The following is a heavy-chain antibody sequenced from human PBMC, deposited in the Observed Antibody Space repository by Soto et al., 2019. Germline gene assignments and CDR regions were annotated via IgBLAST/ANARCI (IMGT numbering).Heavy chain of an antibody. J-gene: IGHJ6*02. CDR3: AQCLLGVNYYYGMDV. CDR1: GGTFSSYA. CDR2: INPIFGTA. D-gene: IGHD3-16*01. Sequence: QVQLVQSGAEVKKPGSSVKVSCKASGGTFSSYAINWVRQAPGQGLEWMGGINPIFGTADYAQKFQGRVTITADQSTSTAYMELSSLRSEDTAVYYCAQCLLGVNYYYGMDVWGQGTTVTVSS. V-gene: IGHV1-69*12.